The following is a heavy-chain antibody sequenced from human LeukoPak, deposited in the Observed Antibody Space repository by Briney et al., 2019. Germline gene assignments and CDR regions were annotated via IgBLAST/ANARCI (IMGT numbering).Heavy chain of an antibody. D-gene: IGHD6-19*01. CDR2: ISYDGINK. Sequence: GGSLRLSCAASGFTFSSYAMHWVRQAPGKGLEWVAVISYDGINKYYADSVKGRFTISRDNSKNTLYLQMNSLRAEDTAVYYCARAGGYSSGWYPGYWGQGTLVTVSS. CDR3: ARAGGYSSGWYPGY. V-gene: IGHV3-30*04. CDR1: GFTFSSYA. J-gene: IGHJ4*02.